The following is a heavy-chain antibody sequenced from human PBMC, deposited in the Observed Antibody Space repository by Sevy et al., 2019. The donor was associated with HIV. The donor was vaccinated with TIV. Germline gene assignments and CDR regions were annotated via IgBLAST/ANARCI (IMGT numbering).Heavy chain of an antibody. CDR3: AKGYCDGGSCPRDYYYYGMDV. V-gene: IGHV3-23*01. CDR1: GFTFSTYA. CDR2: ISRSGRST. D-gene: IGHD2-15*01. J-gene: IGHJ6*02. Sequence: GGSLRLSCAASGFTFSTYAMNWVRQAPGQGLKWVSSISRSGRSTYSADSVEGRFTISRDNFKNTLYLQLSSLRVDDTAVYYCAKGYCDGGSCPRDYYYYGMDVWGQGTTVTVSS.